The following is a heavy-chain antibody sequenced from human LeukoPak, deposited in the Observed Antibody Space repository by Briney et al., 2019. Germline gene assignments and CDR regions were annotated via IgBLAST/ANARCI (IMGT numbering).Heavy chain of an antibody. CDR2: IRYDGSNK. Sequence: GGSLRLSCAASGFTFSSYGMHWVRPAPGKGLEWVAFIRYDGSNKYYADSVKGRFTISRDNSKNTLYPQMNSLRAEDTAVYYCAREDQATVSEVGFDYWGQGTLVTVSS. V-gene: IGHV3-30*02. D-gene: IGHD4-11*01. J-gene: IGHJ4*02. CDR3: AREDQATVSEVGFDY. CDR1: GFTFSSYG.